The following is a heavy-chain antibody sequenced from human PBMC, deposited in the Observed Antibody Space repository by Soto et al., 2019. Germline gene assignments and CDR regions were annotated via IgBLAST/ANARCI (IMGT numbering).Heavy chain of an antibody. V-gene: IGHV3-23*01. Sequence: GGSLRLSCAASGFTFSSYAMSWVRQAPGKGLEWVSAISGSGGSTYYADSVKGRFTISRDNSKNTLYLQMNRLRAEDTAVYYCATVYRDGTITYWGQGTLVTVSS. CDR2: ISGSGGST. J-gene: IGHJ4*02. CDR3: ATVYRDGTITY. CDR1: GFTFSSYA. D-gene: IGHD5-12*01.